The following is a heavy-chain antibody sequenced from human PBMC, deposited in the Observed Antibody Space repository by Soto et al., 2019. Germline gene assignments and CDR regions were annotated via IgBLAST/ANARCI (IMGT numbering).Heavy chain of an antibody. Sequence: SLRLSCAASGCTFSSYGMHWVRQAPGKGLEWVAVISYDGSNKYYADSVKGRFTISRDNSKNTLYLQMNSPRAEDTAVYYCAKEKGKGSPYEDYYYYGMDVWGQGTTVTVSS. CDR2: ISYDGSNK. CDR1: GCTFSSYG. D-gene: IGHD5-12*01. J-gene: IGHJ6*02. V-gene: IGHV3-30*18. CDR3: AKEKGKGSPYEDYYYYGMDV.